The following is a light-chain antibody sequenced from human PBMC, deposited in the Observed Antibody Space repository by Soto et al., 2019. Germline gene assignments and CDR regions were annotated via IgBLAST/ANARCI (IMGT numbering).Light chain of an antibody. CDR2: GAS. Sequence: EIVMTQSPATLSVSPGERATLSCRASQSVGSKLAWYQQKPGQAPRLLIHGASTRATGIPARFSGSGSGTEFTLTISSLLSEDFAVYCCQQYNNWPPWTFGQGTRVEIK. J-gene: IGKJ1*01. CDR1: QSVGSK. CDR3: QQYNNWPPWT. V-gene: IGKV3-15*01.